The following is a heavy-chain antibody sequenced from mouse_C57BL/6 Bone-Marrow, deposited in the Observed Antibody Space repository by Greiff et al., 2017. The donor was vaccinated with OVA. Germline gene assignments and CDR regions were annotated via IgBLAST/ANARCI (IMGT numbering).Heavy chain of an antibody. Sequence: VQLQQPGAELVRPGSSVKLSCKASGYTFTSYWMDWVKQRPGQGLEWIGNIYPSDSETHYNQKFKDKATLTVDKSSSTAYMQLSSLTYEDSAVYYCARRRSYFDYWGQGTTLTVSS. CDR3: ARRRSYFDY. CDR1: GYTFTSYW. CDR2: IYPSDSET. J-gene: IGHJ2*01. V-gene: IGHV1-61*01.